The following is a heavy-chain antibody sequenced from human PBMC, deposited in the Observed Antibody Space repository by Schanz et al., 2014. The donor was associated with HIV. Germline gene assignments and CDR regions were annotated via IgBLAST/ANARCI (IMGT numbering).Heavy chain of an antibody. Sequence: EQLVESGGGVVQPGKSLRLSCTASGFTISTNDMHWVRQLPGKGLEWVSSISGSGVSTFYAGSVKGRFAISRDKSKNTLYLQMNSLRVEDTAVYYCAKMARSVAANTNFDYWGQGTLVTVSS. V-gene: IGHV3-23*04. D-gene: IGHD6-19*01. CDR2: ISGSGVST. CDR1: GFTISTND. J-gene: IGHJ4*02. CDR3: AKMARSVAANTNFDY.